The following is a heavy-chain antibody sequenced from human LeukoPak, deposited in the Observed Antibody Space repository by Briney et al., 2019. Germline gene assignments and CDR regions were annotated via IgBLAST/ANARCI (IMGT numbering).Heavy chain of an antibody. CDR3: AKDIGSGRTNRFDP. D-gene: IGHD3-10*01. J-gene: IGHJ5*02. V-gene: IGHV3-9*01. CDR2: ISWNSGSI. Sequence: PGGSLRLSCAASGFTVSSNYMSWVRQAPGKGLEWVSGISWNSGSIGYADSVKGRFTISRDNTKNSLYLQMKSLRTEDTALYYCAKDIGSGRTNRFDPWGQGTLVTVSS. CDR1: GFTVSSNY.